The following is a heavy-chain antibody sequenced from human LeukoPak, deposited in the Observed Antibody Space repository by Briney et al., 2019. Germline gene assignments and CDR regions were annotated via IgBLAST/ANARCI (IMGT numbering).Heavy chain of an antibody. J-gene: IGHJ4*02. V-gene: IGHV3-21*01. CDR2: ISSSSSYI. CDR3: AREPDIYALGD. Sequence: PGGPLRLSCAASGFTFSSYSMNWVRQAPGKGLEWASSISSSSSYIYYADSVKGRFTISRDNAKNSLYLQMNSLRAEDTAVYYCAREPDIYALGDWGQGTLVTVSS. CDR1: GFTFSSYS. D-gene: IGHD2-15*01.